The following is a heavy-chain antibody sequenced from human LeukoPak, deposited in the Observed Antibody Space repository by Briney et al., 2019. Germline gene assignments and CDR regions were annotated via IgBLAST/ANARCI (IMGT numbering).Heavy chain of an antibody. J-gene: IGHJ4*02. CDR2: IYYSGST. CDR1: GGSISSTIYC. V-gene: IGHV4-39*07. Sequence: SETLSLTCTVSGGSISSTIYCWGWIRQPPGKGLEWIGSIYYSGSTYYNPSLKGRVTLSVDTSKNQFSLKLSSVTAADTAVYYCARDHGDYMDSWGQGTLVTVSS. D-gene: IGHD4-17*01. CDR3: ARDHGDYMDS.